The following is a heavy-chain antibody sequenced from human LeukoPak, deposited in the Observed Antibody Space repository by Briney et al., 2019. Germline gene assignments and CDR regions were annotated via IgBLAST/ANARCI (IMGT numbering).Heavy chain of an antibody. V-gene: IGHV1-2*06. D-gene: IGHD3-9*01. CDR3: ARERYDILTGYGH. CDR1: GYTFTSYY. J-gene: IGHJ4*02. Sequence: ASVKVSCXASGYTFTSYYMHWVRQAPGQGLEWMGRINPNSGGTNYAQKFQGRVTMTRDTSISTAYMELSRLRSDDTAVYYCARERYDILTGYGHWGQGTLVTVSS. CDR2: INPNSGGT.